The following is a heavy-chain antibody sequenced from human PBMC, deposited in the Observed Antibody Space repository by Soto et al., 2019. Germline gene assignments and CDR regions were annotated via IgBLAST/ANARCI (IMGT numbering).Heavy chain of an antibody. Sequence: QITLKESGPSLVKPTQTLTLTCTFSGFSLSTGGVGVGWIRQPPGKALEWLALMYWDDDKRYSPSLRSRLTVTKDTSKNQVVLTMTNMDPVDTATYYCAHSRCGGDCLQSYSSHYYYGMDVWGQGTTVTVS. CDR2: MYWDDDK. V-gene: IGHV2-5*02. CDR3: AHSRCGGDCLQSYSSHYYYGMDV. CDR1: GFSLSTGGVG. J-gene: IGHJ6*02. D-gene: IGHD2-21*02.